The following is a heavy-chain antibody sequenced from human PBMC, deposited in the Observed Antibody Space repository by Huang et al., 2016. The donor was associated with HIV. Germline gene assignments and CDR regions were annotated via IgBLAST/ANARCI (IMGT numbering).Heavy chain of an antibody. J-gene: IGHJ5*01. CDR3: AREIMISFGGPFDS. Sequence: QVQLEQWGAGLLKPSETLSPTCAVYGGSFSGYFWNWNRQSPGKGLEWIGQINHAGVTDYNPSLKSRSTISVDTSKNQFSLKLTSVTAADTAIYYCAREIMISFGGPFDSWGHGNLVTVSS. CDR1: GGSFSGYF. CDR2: INHAGVT. D-gene: IGHD3-16*01. V-gene: IGHV4-34*02.